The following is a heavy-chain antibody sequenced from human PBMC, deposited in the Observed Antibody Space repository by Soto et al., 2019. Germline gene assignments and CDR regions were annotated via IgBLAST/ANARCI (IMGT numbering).Heavy chain of an antibody. CDR3: ARDWFVVDY. CDR1: GYTFTSYG. V-gene: IGHV1-18*01. Sequence: QVQLVQSGAEVKKPGASVKVSCKASGYTFTSYGISWVRQAPGQGLEWMGWINAYNGNTNYAQNLQGRLTMTTDTSTGTAYMELRSLRSYDTAVYYCARDWFVVDYWGQGTLVTVSS. D-gene: IGHD3-10*01. CDR2: INAYNGNT. J-gene: IGHJ4*02.